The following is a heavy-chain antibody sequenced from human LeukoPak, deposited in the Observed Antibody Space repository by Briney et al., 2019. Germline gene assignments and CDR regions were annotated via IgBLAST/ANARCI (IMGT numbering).Heavy chain of an antibody. Sequence: SQTLSLTCTVSGGSISSGSYYWSWIRQPAGKGLEWIGRIYTSGSTNYNPSLKSRVTISVDTSKNQFSLKLSSVTAADTAVYYCARAVPRRIAAAGLSFDYWGQGTLVTVSS. V-gene: IGHV4-61*02. CDR2: IYTSGST. CDR3: ARAVPRRIAAAGLSFDY. CDR1: GGSISSGSYY. J-gene: IGHJ4*02. D-gene: IGHD6-13*01.